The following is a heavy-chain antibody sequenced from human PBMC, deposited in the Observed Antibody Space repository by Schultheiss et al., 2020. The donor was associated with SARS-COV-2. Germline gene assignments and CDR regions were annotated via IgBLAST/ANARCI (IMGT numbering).Heavy chain of an antibody. V-gene: IGHV3-48*04. D-gene: IGHD6-19*01. CDR2: ISSSGSTI. CDR1: GFTFSSYW. CDR3: ARGQRARCVAGTPFDY. Sequence: GESLKISCAASGFTFSSYWMSWVRQAPGKGLEWVSYISSSGSTIYYADSVKGRFTISRDNAKNSLYLQMNSLRAEDTAVYYCARGQRARCVAGTPFDYWGQGTLVTVSS. J-gene: IGHJ4*02.